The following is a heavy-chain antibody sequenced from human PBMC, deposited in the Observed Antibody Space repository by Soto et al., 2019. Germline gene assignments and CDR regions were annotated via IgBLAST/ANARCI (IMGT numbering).Heavy chain of an antibody. CDR3: AKNKETGTTGGLGY. D-gene: IGHD1-1*01. CDR2: ISGSGGTT. J-gene: IGHJ4*02. Sequence: LRLSCAASGFTFSSYAMSWVRQAPGKGLEWVSTISGSGGTTYYADSVKGRFTISRDNSKNTLYLQMNSLRAEDTAIYYCAKNKETGTTGGLGYWGQGTLVTV. CDR1: GFTFSSYA. V-gene: IGHV3-23*01.